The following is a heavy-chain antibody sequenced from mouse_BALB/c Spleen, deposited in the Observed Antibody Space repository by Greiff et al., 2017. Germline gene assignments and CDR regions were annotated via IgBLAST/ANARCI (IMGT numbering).Heavy chain of an antibody. Sequence: EVQLVESGGGLVQPGGSLNLSCAASGFDFSRYWMSWARQAPGKGQEWIGEINPGSSTINYTPSLKDKFIISRDNAKNTLYLQMSKVRSEDTALYYCARLHYYAMDYWGQGTSVTVSS. CDR3: ARLHYYAMDY. V-gene: IGHV4-2*02. CDR2: INPGSSTI. CDR1: GFDFSRYW. J-gene: IGHJ4*01.